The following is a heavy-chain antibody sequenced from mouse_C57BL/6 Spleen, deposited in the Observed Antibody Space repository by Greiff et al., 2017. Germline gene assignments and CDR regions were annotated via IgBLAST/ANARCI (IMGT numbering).Heavy chain of an antibody. CDR1: GYTFTEYT. V-gene: IGHV1-62-2*01. CDR2: FYPGSGSI. J-gene: IGHJ4*01. Sequence: VQLQQSGAELVKPGASVKLSCKASGYTFTEYTIHWVKQRSGQGLEWIGWFYPGSGSIKYNEKFKDKDTLTADKSSSTVYMELSRLTSEDSAVYFCARPLFITTVVADYYAMGYWGQGTSVTVSS. D-gene: IGHD1-1*01. CDR3: ARPLFITTVVADYYAMGY.